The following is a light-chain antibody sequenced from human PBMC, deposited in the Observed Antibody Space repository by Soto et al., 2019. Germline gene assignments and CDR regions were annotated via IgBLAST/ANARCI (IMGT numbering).Light chain of an antibody. CDR1: QSISTY. CDR2: AAS. CDR3: HQTYITPWM. Sequence: DIQMPQSPSSLSASVGDRVTITCRASQSISTYLNWYQQKPGKAPKLLIYAASSLESGVPSRFTGSGSGTDFTLTISSLQPEDFATYFCHQTYITPWMFGQGTKVDIK. J-gene: IGKJ1*01. V-gene: IGKV1-39*01.